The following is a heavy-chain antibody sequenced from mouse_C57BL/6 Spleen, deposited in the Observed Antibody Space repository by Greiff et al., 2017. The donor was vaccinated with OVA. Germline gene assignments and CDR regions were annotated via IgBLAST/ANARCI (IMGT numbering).Heavy chain of an antibody. CDR2: IDPSDSET. V-gene: IGHV1-52*01. J-gene: IGHJ2*01. CDR3: ARDYGSSYLYYFDY. CDR1: GYTFTSYW. Sequence: VQLQQPGAELVRPGSSVKLSCKASGYTFTSYWMHWVKQRPIQGLEWIGNIDPSDSETHYNQKFKDKATLTVDKSSSTAYMQLSSLTSEDSAVYYGARDYGSSYLYYFDYWGQGTTLTVSS. D-gene: IGHD1-1*01.